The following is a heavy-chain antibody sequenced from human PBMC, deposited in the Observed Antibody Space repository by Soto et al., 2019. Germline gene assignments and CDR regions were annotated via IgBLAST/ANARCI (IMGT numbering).Heavy chain of an antibody. CDR3: ERQPGYDDRSCDTFEI. CDR2: IYPGDSDT. Sequence: GESLKISCKGSGYSFSSYWIAWVRQMPGKGLEWMGIIYPGDSDTKYSPSFQGQVTISVDKSINTAYLQWSSLQASDTAMYYCERQPGYDDRSCDTFEIWGQATMVTV. J-gene: IGHJ3*02. D-gene: IGHD3-22*01. V-gene: IGHV5-51*01. CDR1: GYSFSSYW.